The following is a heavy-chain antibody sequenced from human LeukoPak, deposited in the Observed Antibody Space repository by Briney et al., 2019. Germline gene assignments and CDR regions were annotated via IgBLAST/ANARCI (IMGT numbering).Heavy chain of an antibody. CDR3: ARDTSTTYYYIAFDI. CDR1: GFTFSSYS. CDR2: ISSSSYI. Sequence: GGSLRLSCAASGFTFSSYSMNWVRQAPGKGLEWVSSISSSSYIYYADSVKGRFTISRDNAKNSLYLQMNSLRAEDTAVYYCARDTSTTYYYIAFDIWGQGTMVTVSS. V-gene: IGHV3-21*01. J-gene: IGHJ3*02. D-gene: IGHD3-10*01.